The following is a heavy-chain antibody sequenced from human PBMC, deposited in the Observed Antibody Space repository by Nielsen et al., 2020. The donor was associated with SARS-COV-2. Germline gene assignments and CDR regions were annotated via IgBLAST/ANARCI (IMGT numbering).Heavy chain of an antibody. Sequence: GESLKISCAASGFTFDDYAMHWVRQAPGKGLEWVANIKQDGSEKYYVDSVKGRFTISRDNAKNSLYLQMNSLRAEDTAVYYCARAGGGWLVMGFLSYYYYGMDVWGQGTTVTVSS. CDR3: ARAGGGWLVMGFLSYYYYGMDV. CDR2: IKQDGSEK. D-gene: IGHD6-19*01. J-gene: IGHJ6*02. V-gene: IGHV3-7*01. CDR1: GFTFDDYA.